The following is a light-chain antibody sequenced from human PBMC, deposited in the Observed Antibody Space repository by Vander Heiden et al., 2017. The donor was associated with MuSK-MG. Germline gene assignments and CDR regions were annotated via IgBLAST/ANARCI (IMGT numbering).Light chain of an antibody. CDR3: SSYTRLNSVI. Sequence: QSALTQPASLSGSPGQSITISCTGTSHYIGYNNLVSWYQQHPGRAPRLMIYDVTVRAAGVSYRFSASKSGNTASLTISGLQPEDEADYYCSSYTRLNSVIFGVGTTLTVL. V-gene: IGLV2-14*03. CDR1: SHYIGYNNL. CDR2: DVT. J-gene: IGLJ2*01.